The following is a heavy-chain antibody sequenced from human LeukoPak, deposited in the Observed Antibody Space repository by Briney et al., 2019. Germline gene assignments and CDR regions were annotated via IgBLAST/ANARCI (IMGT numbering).Heavy chain of an antibody. CDR2: INPSGGST. CDR3: ARDLGIAAAGVSFDY. J-gene: IGHJ4*02. Sequence: GASVKVSCKASGYTFTSYYMHWVRQAPGQGLEWMGIINPSGGSTSYAQKFQGRVTMTRDTSTSTVYMELSSLRSEDTAVYYCARDLGIAAAGVSFDYWGQGTLVTVSS. D-gene: IGHD6-13*01. CDR1: GYTFTSYY. V-gene: IGHV1-46*01.